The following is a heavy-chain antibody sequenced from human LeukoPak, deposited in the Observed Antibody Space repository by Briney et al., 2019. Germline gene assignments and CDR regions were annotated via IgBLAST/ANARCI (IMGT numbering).Heavy chain of an antibody. Sequence: GGSLRLSCAASGFTFSSYSMNWVRQAPGKGLEWVSYISSGSSAIYYADSVKGRFTISRDNAKNSLFLQLNSLRDEDTAVYYCARVVAGVDWFDPWGQGTLVTVSS. D-gene: IGHD6-19*01. CDR1: GFTFSSYS. CDR2: ISSGSSAI. V-gene: IGHV3-48*02. CDR3: ARVVAGVDWFDP. J-gene: IGHJ5*02.